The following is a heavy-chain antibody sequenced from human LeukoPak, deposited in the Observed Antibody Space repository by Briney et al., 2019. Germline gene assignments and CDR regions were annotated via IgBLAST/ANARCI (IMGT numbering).Heavy chain of an antibody. CDR1: GFTFSSYA. J-gene: IGHJ4*02. D-gene: IGHD2-15*01. V-gene: IGHV3-30-3*01. CDR2: ISYDGSNK. Sequence: GGSLRLSCAASGFTFSSYAMHWVRQAPGKGLEWVAVISYDGSNKYYADSVKGRFTISRDNSKNTLYLQMNSLRAEDTAVYYCARDGRGYWGQGTLATVSS. CDR3: ARDGRGY.